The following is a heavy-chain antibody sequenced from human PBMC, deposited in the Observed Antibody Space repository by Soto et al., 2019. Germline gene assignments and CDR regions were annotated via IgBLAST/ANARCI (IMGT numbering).Heavy chain of an antibody. D-gene: IGHD1-26*01. CDR3: ARQRRADVLAGGHVDS. CDR2: IYHSGST. Sequence: SETLSLTCTVSGGSLSSGGYSWSWIRQPPGKGLEWIGYIYHSGSTYYNPSLKSRVTISVDTSKNQISLRLTSVTAADTAVYFCARQRRADVLAGGHVDSWGQGTLVTVSS. CDR1: GGSLSSGGYS. J-gene: IGHJ4*02. V-gene: IGHV4-30-2*03.